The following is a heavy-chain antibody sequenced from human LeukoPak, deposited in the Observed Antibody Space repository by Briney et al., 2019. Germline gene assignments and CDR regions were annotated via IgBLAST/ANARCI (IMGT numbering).Heavy chain of an antibody. J-gene: IGHJ4*02. CDR1: GFTFDDYA. D-gene: IGHD6-19*01. Sequence: TGGSLRLSCAVSGFTFDDYAMHWVRQAPGKGLEWVSGISWNSGSIDYADSVEGRFTISRDNAKNSLYLQMNSLRAEDTALYYCAKGASIAVAGTLDYWGQGTLVTVSS. CDR3: AKGASIAVAGTLDY. V-gene: IGHV3-9*01. CDR2: ISWNSGSI.